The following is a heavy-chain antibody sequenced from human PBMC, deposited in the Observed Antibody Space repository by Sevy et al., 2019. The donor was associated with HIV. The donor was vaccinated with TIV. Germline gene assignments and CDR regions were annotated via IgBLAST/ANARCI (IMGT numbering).Heavy chain of an antibody. CDR3: ARDDPHRAFDY. CDR1: GFTLSSYE. J-gene: IGHJ4*02. V-gene: IGHV3-48*03. Sequence: GGSLRLSCAASGFTLSSYEMNWVRQAPGKGLEWVSYISSSGSTLYYADSVKGRFTISRDNAKNSLYLQMNSLRAEDTAVYYCARDDPHRAFDYWGQGTLVTVSS. CDR2: ISSSGSTL.